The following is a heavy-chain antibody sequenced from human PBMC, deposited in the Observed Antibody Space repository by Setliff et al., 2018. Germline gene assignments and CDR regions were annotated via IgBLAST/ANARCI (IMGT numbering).Heavy chain of an antibody. V-gene: IGHV4-38-2*02. J-gene: IGHJ4*02. CDR1: GYSISSGHY. Sequence: PSETLSLTCTVSGYSISSGHYWGWIRQPPGKGLEWIGSISHSGSTYYNPSLRSRVTISLDTSKNQFSPKLTSVTAADTAVYYCASLYYYDSSGYYYSRDYWGQGTLVTVSS. CDR2: ISHSGST. CDR3: ASLYYYDSSGYYYSRDY. D-gene: IGHD3-22*01.